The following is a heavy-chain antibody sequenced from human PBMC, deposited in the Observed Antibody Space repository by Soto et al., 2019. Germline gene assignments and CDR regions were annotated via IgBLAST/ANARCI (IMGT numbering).Heavy chain of an antibody. D-gene: IGHD6-19*01. J-gene: IGHJ6*02. CDR3: ARPREAGKNYYGVDV. CDR2: IYPGDSDT. Sequence: GESLKISCKAFRYSFTDYWIGWVRQMPGKGLEWMGFIYPGDSDTRYSPSFQGQVTISADKSISTAYLQWSSLKASDTAMYYCARPREAGKNYYGVDVWGQGTTVTVSS. V-gene: IGHV5-51*01. CDR1: RYSFTDYW.